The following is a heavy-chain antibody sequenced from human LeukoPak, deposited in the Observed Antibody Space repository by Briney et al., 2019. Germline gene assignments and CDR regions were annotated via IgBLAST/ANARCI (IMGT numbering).Heavy chain of an antibody. CDR1: GFTVSSHY. CDR3: ARRRSKAYEN. Sequence: PGGALRLSCAASGFTVSSHYLTWVRQAPGKGLAWVSLISSGSSTYYADSVKGRFTISRDNYKNTLNLQLNRMRADDTAVYYSARRRSKAYENWGQGTLVTVSS. J-gene: IGHJ4*02. D-gene: IGHD3-22*01. V-gene: IGHV3-53*01. CDR2: ISSGSST.